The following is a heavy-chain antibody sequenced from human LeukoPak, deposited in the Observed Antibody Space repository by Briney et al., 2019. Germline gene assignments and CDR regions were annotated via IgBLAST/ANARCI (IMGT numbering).Heavy chain of an antibody. CDR2: INPSGGST. CDR1: GYTFTSYY. J-gene: IGHJ6*03. Sequence: EASVKVSCKASGYTFTSYYMHWVRQAPGQGLEWMGIINPSGGSTSYAQKFQGRVTMTRDMSTSTVYMELSSLRSEDTAVYYCARGYREGWLRHFEYYYYYMDVWGKGTTVTISS. CDR3: ARGYREGWLRHFEYYYYYMDV. V-gene: IGHV1-46*01. D-gene: IGHD5-12*01.